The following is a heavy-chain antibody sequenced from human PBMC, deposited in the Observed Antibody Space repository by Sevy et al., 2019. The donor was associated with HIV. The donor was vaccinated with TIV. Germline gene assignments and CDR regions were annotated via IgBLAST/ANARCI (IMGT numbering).Heavy chain of an antibody. CDR3: ANGDDFGY. CDR1: GGSISSGDYY. Sequence: SETLSLTCTVSGGSISSGDYYWSWIRQPPGKGLGWIGYIYYSGSTYYNPSLKSRVTISVDTSKNQLSLKLSPVTAADTAVYYCANGDDFGYWGQGTLVTVSS. V-gene: IGHV4-30-4*01. J-gene: IGHJ4*02. CDR2: IYYSGST. D-gene: IGHD5-12*01.